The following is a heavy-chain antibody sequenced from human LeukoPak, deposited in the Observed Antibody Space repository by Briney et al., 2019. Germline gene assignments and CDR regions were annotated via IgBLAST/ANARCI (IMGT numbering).Heavy chain of an antibody. CDR2: IYTSGST. J-gene: IGHJ5*02. Sequence: SQTLSLTCTVSGGSISSGSYYWSWIRQPAGKGLEWIGRIYTSGSTNYSPSLKSRVTISVDTSKNQFSLKLSSVTAADTAVYYCARDHWSMYYYDSSGFNWFDPWGQGTLVTVSS. CDR1: GGSISSGSYY. CDR3: ARDHWSMYYYDSSGFNWFDP. D-gene: IGHD3-22*01. V-gene: IGHV4-61*02.